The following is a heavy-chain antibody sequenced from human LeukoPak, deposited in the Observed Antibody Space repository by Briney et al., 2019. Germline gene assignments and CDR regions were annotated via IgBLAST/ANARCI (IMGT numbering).Heavy chain of an antibody. CDR2: ITGSGAST. CDR3: AKDGGGSLEWLPPMDV. CDR1: GFTFSSHA. Sequence: GGSLRLSCAASGFTFSSHAMGWVRQAPGKGLEWVSSITGSGASTYYGDSVKGRFTISRDNSKNTLYLQMNRLRAEDTAVYYCAKDGGGSLEWLPPMDVWGQGATVTVSS. D-gene: IGHD3-3*01. V-gene: IGHV3-23*01. J-gene: IGHJ6*02.